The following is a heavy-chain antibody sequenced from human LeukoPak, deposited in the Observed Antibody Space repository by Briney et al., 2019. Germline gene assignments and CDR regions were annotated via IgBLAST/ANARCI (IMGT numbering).Heavy chain of an antibody. CDR2: INSDGSST. V-gene: IGHV3-74*01. D-gene: IGHD2-2*01. Sequence: GGSLRLSCAASGFTFSSYWMRWVRQAPGKGLVWVSPINSDGSSTSYADSVKGRFTISRDNAKNTLYLQMNSLRAEDRAVYNCARDWGVVVPAATSFDIWGQGTMVTVSS. J-gene: IGHJ3*02. CDR1: GFTFSSYW. CDR3: ARDWGVVVPAATSFDI.